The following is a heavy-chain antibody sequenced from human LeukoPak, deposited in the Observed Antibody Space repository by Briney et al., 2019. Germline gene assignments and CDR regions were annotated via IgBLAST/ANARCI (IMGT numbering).Heavy chain of an antibody. V-gene: IGHV3-64D*09. D-gene: IGHD2-2*01. J-gene: IGHJ4*02. CDR2: NRSNGGST. CDR1: GFTFSSYA. Sequence: GSLRLSCSASGFTFSSYAMHWVRQAPGKGLEYFSANRSNGGSTYYAVSVEGRFTISRDNSKNTLYLQMSSLRVEDTAVYYCVKDRGYCSSTSCSFDYWGQGTLVTVSS. CDR3: VKDRGYCSSTSCSFDY.